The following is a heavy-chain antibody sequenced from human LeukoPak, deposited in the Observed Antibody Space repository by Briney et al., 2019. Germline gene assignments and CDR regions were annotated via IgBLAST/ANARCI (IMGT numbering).Heavy chain of an antibody. CDR3: ARDRGGVGADAFDI. J-gene: IGHJ3*02. Sequence: SETLSLTCTVSGGSISSSSYYWGWLRQPPGTGLEWIGSIYYSGSTYYNPSLKSRVTISVDTSKNQFSLKLSSVTAADTAVYYCARDRGGVGADAFDIWGQGTMVTVSS. CDR2: IYYSGST. D-gene: IGHD1-26*01. V-gene: IGHV4-39*07. CDR1: GGSISSSSYY.